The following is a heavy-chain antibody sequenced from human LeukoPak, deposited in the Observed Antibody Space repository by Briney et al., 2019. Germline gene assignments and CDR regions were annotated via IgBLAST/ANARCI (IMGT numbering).Heavy chain of an antibody. Sequence: GGSLRLSCAASGFTFSSYGMHWVRQAPGKGLEWVAVTWYDGRNNYYAASVKGRFTISRDDSKTTVYLLMNSLRAEDTAVYYCAKDWYYDSSGYHVDDYWGQGTLVTVSS. J-gene: IGHJ4*02. CDR3: AKDWYYDSSGYHVDDY. D-gene: IGHD3-22*01. CDR2: TWYDGRNN. V-gene: IGHV3-33*06. CDR1: GFTFSSYG.